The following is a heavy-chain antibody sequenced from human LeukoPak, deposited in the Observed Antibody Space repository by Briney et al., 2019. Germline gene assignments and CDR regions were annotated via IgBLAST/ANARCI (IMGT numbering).Heavy chain of an antibody. D-gene: IGHD6-6*01. Sequence: GGSLRLSCAASGFSFNNYWMSWVRQAPGKGLEWVANIKQDGGNEKYYVDSVKGRFTISRDNAKNSLCLQMNSLRAEDTAVYYCARVYSSSSGKNAFDIWGQGTMVTVSS. CDR2: IKQDGGNEK. V-gene: IGHV3-7*03. CDR1: GFSFNNYW. J-gene: IGHJ3*02. CDR3: ARVYSSSSGKNAFDI.